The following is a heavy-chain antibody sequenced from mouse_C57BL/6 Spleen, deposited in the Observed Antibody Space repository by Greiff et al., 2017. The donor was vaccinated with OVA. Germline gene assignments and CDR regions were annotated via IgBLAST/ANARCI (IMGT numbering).Heavy chain of an antibody. Sequence: QVQLQQPGAALVKPGASVQMSCKASGYTFTSSWITWVKQRPGQGLEWIGDIYPGSGSTNYNEKFKSKATLTVDTSSSTAYMQLSSLTSEDSAVYYCAHGKLGLYFDYWGQGTTLTVSS. V-gene: IGHV1-55*01. CDR2: IYPGSGST. CDR3: AHGKLGLYFDY. J-gene: IGHJ2*01. CDR1: GYTFTSSW. D-gene: IGHD4-1*01.